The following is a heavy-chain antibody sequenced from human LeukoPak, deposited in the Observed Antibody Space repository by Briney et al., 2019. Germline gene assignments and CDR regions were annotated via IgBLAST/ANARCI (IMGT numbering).Heavy chain of an antibody. CDR1: GFTFSTYS. J-gene: IGHJ3*02. CDR2: ISSSSSPI. V-gene: IGHV3-48*01. Sequence: PGGSLRLSCAASGFTFSTYSMNWVRQAPGKGLEWVSYISSSSSPIYYADSVKGRFTISRDNAKTSLYLQMNSLRAEDTAVYYCARDAGWAFDIWGQGTMVTVSS. CDR3: ARDAGWAFDI.